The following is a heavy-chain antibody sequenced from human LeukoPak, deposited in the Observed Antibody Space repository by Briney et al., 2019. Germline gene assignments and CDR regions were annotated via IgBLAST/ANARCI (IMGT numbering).Heavy chain of an antibody. CDR2: ISAYNGNT. Sequence: ASVKVSCKASGYTFTSYGISWVRQAPGQGLEWMGWISAYNGNTNYAQKLQGRVTMTTDMSTSTAYMELRSLRSDDTAVYYCAREDSTKGYFDYWGQGTLVTVSS. CDR1: GYTFTSYG. D-gene: IGHD6-13*01. CDR3: AREDSTKGYFDY. J-gene: IGHJ4*02. V-gene: IGHV1-18*01.